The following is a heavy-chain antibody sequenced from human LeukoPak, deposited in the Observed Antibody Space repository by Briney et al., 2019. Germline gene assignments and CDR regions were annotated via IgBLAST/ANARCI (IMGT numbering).Heavy chain of an antibody. CDR3: ARHYCGGDCYSRWYLDL. Sequence: SETLSLTCTVSGGSISNYYWSWIRQPAGKGLEWIGRVYSSGSTNYNPSLKSRVTMSVDTSKNQFSLKLSSVPAADTAVYYCARHYCGGDCYSRWYLDLWGRGTLVTVSS. CDR1: GGSISNYY. J-gene: IGHJ2*01. D-gene: IGHD2-21*02. CDR2: VYSSGST. V-gene: IGHV4-4*07.